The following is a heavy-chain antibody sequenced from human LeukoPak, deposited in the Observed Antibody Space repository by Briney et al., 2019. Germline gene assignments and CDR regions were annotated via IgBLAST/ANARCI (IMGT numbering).Heavy chain of an antibody. Sequence: SETLSLTCAVSGGPFSGYFWSWIRQSSGKGLGWIGEIHNSGTTNYNPSLNSRVTISEDTSKNQFCLNLSSVTAADTAVYYCARRYYYNLGSFPFDFWGQGTLVTVSS. V-gene: IGHV4-34*01. D-gene: IGHD3-10*01. CDR1: GGPFSGYF. J-gene: IGHJ4*02. CDR3: ARRYYYNLGSFPFDF. CDR2: IHNSGTT.